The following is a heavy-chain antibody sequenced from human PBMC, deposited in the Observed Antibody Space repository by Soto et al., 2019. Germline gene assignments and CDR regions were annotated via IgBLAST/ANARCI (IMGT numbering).Heavy chain of an antibody. D-gene: IGHD3-16*01. Sequence: GGSLRLSCAASGFTFSNAWMNWVRQAPGKGLEWVGRIKSKTDGGTTDYAAPVKGRFTISRDDSRSIVYLQMNSLKTEDTAVYYCTGDVLDYQSGYYHDVMDVWGQGTPVTGSS. V-gene: IGHV3-15*07. CDR2: IKSKTDGGTT. CDR1: GFTFSNAW. J-gene: IGHJ6*02. CDR3: TGDVLDYQSGYYHDVMDV.